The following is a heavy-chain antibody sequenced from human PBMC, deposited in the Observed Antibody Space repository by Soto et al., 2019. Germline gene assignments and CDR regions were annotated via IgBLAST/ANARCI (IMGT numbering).Heavy chain of an antibody. V-gene: IGHV3-21*01. CDR3: TRDASRDSSARGWFDP. D-gene: IGHD6-13*01. CDR1: GFTFRSFT. J-gene: IGHJ5*02. CDR2: ISSNSAYI. Sequence: LRLSGAASGFTFRSFTMNWVRQAPGKGLEWVSTISSNSAYIYYTDALRGRFTISRDNAKNSLHLQMNSRRAEDTAVYYCTRDASRDSSARGWFDPWGPGTLVTVSS.